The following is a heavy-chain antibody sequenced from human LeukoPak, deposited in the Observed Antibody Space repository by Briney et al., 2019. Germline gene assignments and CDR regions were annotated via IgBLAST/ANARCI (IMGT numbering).Heavy chain of an antibody. CDR1: GFTFSSYW. D-gene: IGHD3-10*01. Sequence: GGSLRLSCAASGFTFSSYWMSWVRQAPGKGLEWVANIKQDGSEKYYVDSVKGRFTISRDNAKNSLYLQMNSLRAEDTAVYYCARVGRSGSYKLFDYWGQGTLVTVSS. CDR3: ARVGRSGSYKLFDY. CDR2: IKQDGSEK. J-gene: IGHJ4*02. V-gene: IGHV3-7*01.